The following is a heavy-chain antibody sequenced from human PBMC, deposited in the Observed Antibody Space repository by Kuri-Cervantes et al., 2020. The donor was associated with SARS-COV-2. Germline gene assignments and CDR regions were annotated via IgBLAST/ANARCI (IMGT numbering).Heavy chain of an antibody. CDR2: IYHSGST. V-gene: IGHV4-38-2*02. CDR3: ARVEDYCSGGTCYFRNNWFDP. Sequence: SETLSLTCTVSGYSISRGYYWGWIRQPPGKGLEWIASIYHSGSTYDNPSLKSRVTISVDTSKNQFSLKLSSVTAADTAAYYCARVEDYCSGGTCYFRNNWFDPWGQGTLVTVSS. J-gene: IGHJ5*02. D-gene: IGHD2-15*01. CDR1: GYSISRGYY.